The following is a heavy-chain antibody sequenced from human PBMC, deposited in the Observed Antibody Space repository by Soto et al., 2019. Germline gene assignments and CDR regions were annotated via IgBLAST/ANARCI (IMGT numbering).Heavy chain of an antibody. J-gene: IGHJ4*02. Sequence: EVQLLESGGGLVQPGGSLRLSCAASGFTFNNYAMGWVRQAPGKGLEWVSAITDSGDDTYYIDSVKGRFTISRYNSKSTLYLQMNSLRAEDTAIYYCAKWGARSWSPHYYFEYCGQGTLVTVSS. CDR3: AKWGARSWSPHYYFEY. D-gene: IGHD3-10*01. CDR2: ITDSGDDT. CDR1: GFTFNNYA. V-gene: IGHV3-23*01.